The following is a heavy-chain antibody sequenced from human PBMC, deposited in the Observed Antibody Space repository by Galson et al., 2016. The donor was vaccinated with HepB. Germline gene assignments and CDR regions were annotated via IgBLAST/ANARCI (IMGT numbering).Heavy chain of an antibody. CDR3: GRGQNSNSADDH. V-gene: IGHV4-59*01. CDR2: IHYSGTP. D-gene: IGHD6-6*01. CDR1: GGSISTSF. Sequence: ETLSLTCAVSGGSISTSFWSWIRRPPGKGLEWIGYIHYSGTPYYNPSLMSRVTISIDTSKTQFSLQLTSVTAADTAVYYCGRGQNSNSADDHWGQGTLVTVSS. J-gene: IGHJ4*02.